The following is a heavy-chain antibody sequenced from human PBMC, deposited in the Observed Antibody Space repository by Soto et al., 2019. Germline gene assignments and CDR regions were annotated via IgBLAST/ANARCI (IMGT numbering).Heavy chain of an antibody. Sequence: LSLTCTVSGGSISSSSYYWGWIRKPPGKGQERKGSIYYSGSTYYNPSLKSRVTISLDTSKNQFSLKLSSVTAADTAVYYCARRGSGSYSDYWGQGTLVTVSS. J-gene: IGHJ4*02. CDR2: IYYSGST. CDR1: GGSISSSSYY. CDR3: ARRGSGSYSDY. V-gene: IGHV4-39*01. D-gene: IGHD3-10*01.